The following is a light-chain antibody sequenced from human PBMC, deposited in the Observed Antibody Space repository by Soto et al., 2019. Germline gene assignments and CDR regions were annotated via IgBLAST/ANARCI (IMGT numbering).Light chain of an antibody. Sequence: EIVLTQSPATLSLSPGERATLSCRASQSFSSYLAWYLQKPGQAPMLLIYDASNRATGIPARFSGSGSGTDFSLTISSLEPEDVAVYYCQQRSNWPPLTFGGGTKVEIK. V-gene: IGKV3-11*01. J-gene: IGKJ4*01. CDR3: QQRSNWPPLT. CDR1: QSFSSY. CDR2: DAS.